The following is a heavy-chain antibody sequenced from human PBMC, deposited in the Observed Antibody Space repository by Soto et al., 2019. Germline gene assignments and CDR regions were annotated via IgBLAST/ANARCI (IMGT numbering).Heavy chain of an antibody. CDR3: ARDLAAADY. CDR2: INPNGGST. V-gene: IGHV1-46*01. D-gene: IGHD6-13*01. J-gene: IGHJ4*02. Sequence: QVHLVQSGAEVKKPGASVKVSCKASGYIFIYYIHWVRQAPGQGLEWIGIINPNGGSTNYAQKFRGRVTMARDTSTSTVYMDLSSLRSDDTAVYYCARDLAAADYWGQGTLVTVSS. CDR1: GYIFIYY.